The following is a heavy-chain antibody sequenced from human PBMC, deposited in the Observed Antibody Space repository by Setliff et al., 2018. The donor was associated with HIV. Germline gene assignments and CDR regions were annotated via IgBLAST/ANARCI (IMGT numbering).Heavy chain of an antibody. D-gene: IGHD6-13*01. CDR3: AKAPLTIVATGGEDC. V-gene: IGHV3-30*07. CDR1: GFIFSTFP. J-gene: IGHJ4*02. CDR2: MSGDANSQ. Sequence: GGSLRLSCAASGFIFSTFPMHWVRQAPGKGLEWVAVMSGDANSQYYADSVKGRFTISRDNSKNTLYLQMNSLRAEDTAVYYCAKAPLTIVATGGEDCWGQGTLVTVSS.